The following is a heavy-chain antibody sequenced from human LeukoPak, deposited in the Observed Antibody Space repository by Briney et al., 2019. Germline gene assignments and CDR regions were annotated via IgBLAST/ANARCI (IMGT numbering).Heavy chain of an antibody. CDR1: GYIFTSYW. V-gene: IGHV5-51*01. CDR2: IDPSDSET. D-gene: IGHD5-18*01. CDR3: ARQTAMGRSGDY. J-gene: IGHJ4*02. Sequence: GESLKISCKASGYIFTSYWIGWVRQMPGKRLEWMRIIDPSDSETRYTPSFHGQVTISVATTLTTADLQWNSLKASDTAMYYCARQTAMGRSGDYWGQGTLVTVSS.